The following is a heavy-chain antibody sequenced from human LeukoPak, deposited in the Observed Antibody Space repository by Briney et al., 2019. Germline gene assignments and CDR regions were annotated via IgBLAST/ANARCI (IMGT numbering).Heavy chain of an antibody. CDR3: ARQSGTRGNGDWFDP. Sequence: SETLSLTCTVSGGSISRYYWSWIRQPPGKGLEWIGYIYYSGSTNYNPSLKSRVTISVDTSKNQFSLKLSSVTAADTAVYYCARQSGTRGNGDWFDPWGQGTLVTVSS. D-gene: IGHD1-7*01. CDR1: GGSISRYY. J-gene: IGHJ5*02. V-gene: IGHV4-59*08. CDR2: IYYSGST.